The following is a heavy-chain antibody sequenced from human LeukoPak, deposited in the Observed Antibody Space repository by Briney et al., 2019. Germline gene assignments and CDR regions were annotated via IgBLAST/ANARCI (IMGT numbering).Heavy chain of an antibody. D-gene: IGHD3-10*01. Sequence: ASVKVSCKASGYTFTSYDINWVRQATGQGLEWMGWMNPNSGNTGYAQKFQGRVTMTRNTSISTAYMELSSLRSEDTAVYYCARGKLEEWFGELFADYWGQGTLVTVSS. V-gene: IGHV1-8*01. CDR1: GYTFTSYD. J-gene: IGHJ4*02. CDR3: ARGKLEEWFGELFADY. CDR2: MNPNSGNT.